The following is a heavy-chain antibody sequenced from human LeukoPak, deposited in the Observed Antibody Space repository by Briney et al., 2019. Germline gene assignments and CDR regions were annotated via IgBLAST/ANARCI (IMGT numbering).Heavy chain of an antibody. CDR1: GCIFTSYW. CDR2: XYPGDSDT. J-gene: IGHJ5*02. D-gene: IGHD6-19*01. V-gene: IGHV5-51*01. CDR3: ARLVWGSSGWPNWFDP. Sequence: GXXQISCKGSGCIFTSYWSGWVRQLPGKGREGMGIXYPGDSDTRYSPSFQGQVTISADKSSSTAYLQWSSLNASDTAMYYCARLVWGSSGWPNWFDPWGQGTLVTVSS.